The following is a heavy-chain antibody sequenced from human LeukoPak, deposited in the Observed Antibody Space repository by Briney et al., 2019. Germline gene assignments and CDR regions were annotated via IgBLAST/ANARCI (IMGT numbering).Heavy chain of an antibody. CDR1: GYTFTAYY. CDR3: VREKCGGTYDN. Sequence: GASVKVSCKASGYTFTAYYIHWVRQAPGQGPEWMGTIRPGDNRMSYAQKFQGRVTMTRDMSTTTGYMELSSLRSEDTAFYYCVREKCGGTYDNWGQGTLVTVSS. D-gene: IGHD3-16*01. J-gene: IGHJ4*02. CDR2: IRPGDNRM. V-gene: IGHV1-46*01.